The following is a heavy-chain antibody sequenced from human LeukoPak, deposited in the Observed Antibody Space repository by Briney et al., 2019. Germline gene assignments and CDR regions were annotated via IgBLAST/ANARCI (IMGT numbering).Heavy chain of an antibody. CDR1: GGSISSYY. V-gene: IGHV4-59*01. J-gene: IGHJ4*02. CDR3: ARGRDGYNYYFDY. CDR2: IYYSGCT. D-gene: IGHD5-24*01. Sequence: PSETLSLTCTVSGGSISSYYWSWIRQPPGKGLEWIGYIYYSGCTNYNPSLKSRVTISVDTSKNQFSLKLSSVTAADTAVYYCARGRDGYNYYFDYWGQGTLVTVSS.